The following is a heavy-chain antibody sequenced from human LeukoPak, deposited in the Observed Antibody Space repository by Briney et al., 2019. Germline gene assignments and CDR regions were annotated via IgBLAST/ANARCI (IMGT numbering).Heavy chain of an antibody. Sequence: SGRSLRLSCAASGFTFSSSAMHWVRQAPDKGLEWVAVISYDGSNKYYADSVKGRFTTSRDNSKNTLYLQMNSLRADDTAVYYCARDRDSSGWYEGFDYWGQGTLVTVSS. CDR2: ISYDGSNK. J-gene: IGHJ4*02. D-gene: IGHD6-19*01. CDR3: ARDRDSSGWYEGFDY. V-gene: IGHV3-30-3*01. CDR1: GFTFSSSA.